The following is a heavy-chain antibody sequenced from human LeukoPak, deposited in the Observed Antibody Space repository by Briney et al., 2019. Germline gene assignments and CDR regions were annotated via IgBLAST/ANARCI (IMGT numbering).Heavy chain of an antibody. J-gene: IGHJ4*02. CDR2: ISWNSGSK. Sequence: GGSLRLSCAASGFTFDDYAMHWVRHAPGKGLEWVSGISWNSGSKGYADSVKGRFTISRDNAKNSLYLQMNSLRAEDTALYYCAKAERWLQWNPYFDYWGQGTLVTVSS. D-gene: IGHD5-24*01. V-gene: IGHV3-9*01. CDR1: GFTFDDYA. CDR3: AKAERWLQWNPYFDY.